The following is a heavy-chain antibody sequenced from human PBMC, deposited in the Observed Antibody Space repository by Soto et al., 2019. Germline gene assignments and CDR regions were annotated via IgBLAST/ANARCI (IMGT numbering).Heavy chain of an antibody. J-gene: IGHJ4*01. Sequence: QVQLVESGGGVIQPGKSLRLSCAASGFAFSADAMHWVRQAPGKGLEWVAVLWADGSRQFYLDSVKGRFSISRDNSKNTLYLQMNTLRTDETAMYFCLRGPGYWGLSENWGHGTLVSVSS. CDR1: GFAFSADA. D-gene: IGHD3-9*01. CDR2: LWADGSRQ. CDR3: LRGPGYWGLSEN. V-gene: IGHV3-33*01.